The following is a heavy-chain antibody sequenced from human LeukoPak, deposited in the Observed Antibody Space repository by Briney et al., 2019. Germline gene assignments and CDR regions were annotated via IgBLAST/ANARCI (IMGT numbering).Heavy chain of an antibody. CDR3: ARGGGLGAYYFDY. D-gene: IGHD3-16*01. J-gene: IGHJ4*02. CDR1: GYSISSASY. V-gene: IGHV4-38-2*02. CDR2: FLYSGTA. Sequence: KPSETLSLTCTVSGYSISSASYWGWIRQPPGKGLEWIGSFLYSGTAYYSPSLKSRVTISVDTSKNQFSLKLSSVTAADTAVYYCARGGGLGAYYFDYWGQGTLVTVSS.